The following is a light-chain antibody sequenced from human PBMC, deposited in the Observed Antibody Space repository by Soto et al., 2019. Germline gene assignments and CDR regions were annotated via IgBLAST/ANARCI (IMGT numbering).Light chain of an antibody. J-gene: IGKJ5*01. CDR2: AAS. V-gene: IGKV1-5*01. Sequence: IQLTQSPSTLSGSVGDRVTLTCRASQTISSCLAWYQKKPGKAPKLLVYAASSLQSGVPSRFSGSGSGTDLTLSISSLQSEDFAVYYCQQYNNWPPITFGQGTRLEI. CDR3: QQYNNWPPIT. CDR1: QTISSC.